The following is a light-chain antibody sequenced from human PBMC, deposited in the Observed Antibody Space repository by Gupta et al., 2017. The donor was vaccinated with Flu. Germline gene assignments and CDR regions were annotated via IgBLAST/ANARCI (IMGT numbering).Light chain of an antibody. Sequence: GERGTLSCRASQSVRSSYLAWYQQKPGQAPRLIIYGASHRATGISDRFSGSGSETDFTLTISRLEPEDFAVYYCQLYGTSPRNFGQGTKMEIK. V-gene: IGKV3-20*01. CDR3: QLYGTSPRN. J-gene: IGKJ2*01. CDR1: QSVRSSY. CDR2: GAS.